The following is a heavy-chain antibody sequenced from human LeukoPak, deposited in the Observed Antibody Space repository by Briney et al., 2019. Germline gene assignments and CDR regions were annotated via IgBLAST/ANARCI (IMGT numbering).Heavy chain of an antibody. V-gene: IGHV1-18*01. CDR2: ISAYNGNT. CDR1: GYTLTSYG. Sequence: ASVKVSCKASGYTLTSYGISWVRQAPGQGLEWMGWISAYNGNTNYAQKLQGRVTMTTDTSTSTAYMELRSLRSDDTAVYYCARDPPYRGVAGTYYFDYWGQGTLVTVSS. D-gene: IGHD6-19*01. J-gene: IGHJ4*02. CDR3: ARDPPYRGVAGTYYFDY.